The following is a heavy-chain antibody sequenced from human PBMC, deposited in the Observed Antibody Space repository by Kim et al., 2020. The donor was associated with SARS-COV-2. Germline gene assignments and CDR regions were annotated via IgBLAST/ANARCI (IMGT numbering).Heavy chain of an antibody. Sequence: SETLSLTCAVYGGSFSGYYWSWIRQPPGKGLKWIGEINHSGSTNYNPSLKSRVTISVDTSKNQFSLKLSSVTAADTAVYYCARVTSANMQQLVPGRSWIDYWGQGTLVTVSS. CDR2: INHSGST. D-gene: IGHD6-13*01. V-gene: IGHV4-34*01. CDR3: ARVTSANMQQLVPGRSWIDY. J-gene: IGHJ4*02. CDR1: GGSFSGYY.